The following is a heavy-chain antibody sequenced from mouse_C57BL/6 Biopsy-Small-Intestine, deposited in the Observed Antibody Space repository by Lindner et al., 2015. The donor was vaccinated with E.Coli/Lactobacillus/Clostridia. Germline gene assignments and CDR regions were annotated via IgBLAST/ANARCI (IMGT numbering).Heavy chain of an antibody. CDR3: ARGTRGDY. CDR1: GYAFSSSW. V-gene: IGHV1-82*01. CDR2: IYPGDGDT. Sequence: QLQESGPELVKPGASVKISCKASGYAFSSSWMNWVKQRPGKGLEWIGRIYPGDGDTTYNGKFKDRATLTADKSSSTAYMQLSSLTSEDSAVYFCARGTRGDYWGQGTTLTVSS. J-gene: IGHJ2*01.